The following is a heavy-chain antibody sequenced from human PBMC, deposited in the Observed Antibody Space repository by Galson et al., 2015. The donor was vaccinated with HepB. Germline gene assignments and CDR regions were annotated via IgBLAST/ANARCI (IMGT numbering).Heavy chain of an antibody. CDR3: ARVRQLGQGFHL. J-gene: IGHJ5*02. D-gene: IGHD2/OR15-2a*01. V-gene: IGHV6-1*01. CDR1: GDSVSNNGVA. Sequence: CAISGDSVSNNGVAWNRIRQSPSRGLEWLGRTYYRSKFYNDYAESVKSRITINPDTSRNQVSLQLNSVTPEDTAVYYCARVRQLGQGFHLWGQGTLVTVSS. CDR2: TYYRSKFYN.